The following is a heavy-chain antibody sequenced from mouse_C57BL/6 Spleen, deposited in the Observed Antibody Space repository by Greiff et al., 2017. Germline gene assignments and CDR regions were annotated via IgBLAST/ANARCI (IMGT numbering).Heavy chain of an antibody. Sequence: VQLKQPGAELVKPGASVKLSCKASGYTFTSYWMQWVKQRPGQGLEWIGEIDPSDSYTNYNQKFKGKATLTVDTSSSTAYMQLSSLTSEDSAVYYCARYDYGSSYWYFDVWGTGTTVTVSS. V-gene: IGHV1-50*01. CDR3: ARYDYGSSYWYFDV. D-gene: IGHD1-1*01. J-gene: IGHJ1*03. CDR2: IDPSDSYT. CDR1: GYTFTSYW.